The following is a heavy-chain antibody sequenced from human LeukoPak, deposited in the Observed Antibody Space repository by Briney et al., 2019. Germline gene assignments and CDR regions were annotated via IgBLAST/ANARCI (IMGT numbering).Heavy chain of an antibody. Sequence: ASVKVSCKASGYTFTSYGISWVRQAPGQGLEWMGWISAYNGNTNYAQKLQGRVTMTTDTSTSTAYMELSSLRSEDTAVYYCASVWPPRHDCSSTSCYWLGSFDPWGQGTLVTVSS. CDR3: ASVWPPRHDCSSTSCYWLGSFDP. CDR2: ISAYNGNT. CDR1: GYTFTSYG. D-gene: IGHD2-2*01. V-gene: IGHV1-18*01. J-gene: IGHJ5*02.